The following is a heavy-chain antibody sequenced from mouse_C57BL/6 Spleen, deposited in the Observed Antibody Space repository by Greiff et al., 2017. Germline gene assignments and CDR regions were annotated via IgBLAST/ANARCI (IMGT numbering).Heavy chain of an antibody. D-gene: IGHD1-1*01. CDR3: ARSNYYGSSYSAMDY. V-gene: IGHV1-39*01. CDR1: GYSFTDYN. J-gene: IGHJ4*01. Sequence: VQLKESGPELVKPGASVKISCKASGYSFTDYNMNWVKQSNGKSLEWIGVINPNYGTTSYNQKFKGKATLTVDQSSSTAYMQLNSLTSEDSAVYYCARSNYYGSSYSAMDYWGQGTSVTVAS. CDR2: INPNYGTT.